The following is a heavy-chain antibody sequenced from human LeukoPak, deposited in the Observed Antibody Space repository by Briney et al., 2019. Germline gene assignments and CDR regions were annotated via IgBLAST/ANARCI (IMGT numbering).Heavy chain of an antibody. J-gene: IGHJ4*02. V-gene: IGHV4-4*07. D-gene: IGHD2-15*01. CDR1: GGSISSYD. CDR3: ARDDHCSGGSCYSFSSGFDY. CDR2: IYTRGST. Sequence: SETLSLTCTVSGGSISSYDWSWIRQPAGKGLEWIGRIYTRGSTNYNPSLKSRVTISVDTSKNQFSLKLSSVTAADTAVYYCARDDHCSGGSCYSFSSGFDYWGQGTLVTVSS.